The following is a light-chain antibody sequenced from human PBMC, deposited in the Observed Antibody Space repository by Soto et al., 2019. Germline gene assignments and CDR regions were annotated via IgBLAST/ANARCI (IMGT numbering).Light chain of an antibody. Sequence: QSALTQPPSASGSPGQSVTISCTGTSSDVGGYNYVSWYQQHPGKAPKLMIYEVSKRPSGVPDRFSGSKSGNTASLTVSGLQAEDEADYYCISYAGSNNFENVVFGGGTKLTVL. CDR3: ISYAGSNNFENVV. V-gene: IGLV2-8*01. CDR2: EVS. J-gene: IGLJ2*01. CDR1: SSDVGGYNY.